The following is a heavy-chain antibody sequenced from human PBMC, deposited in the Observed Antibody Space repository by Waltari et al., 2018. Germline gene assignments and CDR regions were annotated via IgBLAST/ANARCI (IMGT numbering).Heavy chain of an antibody. Sequence: VLLVRPAAEVKHSGSSVMVACMPSGTTCRSSAISLLRPSPGQGLEWMGGIIPIFGTANYAQKCQGRVTITADESTSTAYMELSSLRSEDTAVYYCARGDQSQWLVRSYFDYWGQGTLVTVSS. D-gene: IGHD6-19*01. J-gene: IGHJ4*02. CDR3: ARGDQSQWLVRSYFDY. V-gene: IGHV1-69*13. CDR2: IIPIFGTA. CDR1: GTTCRSSA.